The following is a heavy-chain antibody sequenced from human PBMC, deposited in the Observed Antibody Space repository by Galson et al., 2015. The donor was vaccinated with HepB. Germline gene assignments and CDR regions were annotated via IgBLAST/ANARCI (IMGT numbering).Heavy chain of an antibody. CDR2: IDQDGSEA. CDR1: KFTFSNYV. D-gene: IGHD3-22*01. J-gene: IGHJ4*02. CDR3: AREYCYTSSCYFDS. Sequence: SLRLSCAASKFTFSNYVMNWVRQVPGKGLEWVASIDQDGSEAYFVDSVKDRFTISRDNAKNSLYLQVNSLRVEDTAVYYCAREYCYTSSCYFDSWGQGTLVTVSS. V-gene: IGHV3-7*03.